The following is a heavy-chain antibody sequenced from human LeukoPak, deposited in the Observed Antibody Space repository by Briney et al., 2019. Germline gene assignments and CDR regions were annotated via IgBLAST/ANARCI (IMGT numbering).Heavy chain of an antibody. V-gene: IGHV3-30*18. J-gene: IGHJ5*02. Sequence: GRSLRLSCAASGFTFSSYGMHWVRQAPGEGLEGVAVISYGGSNKYYGDSVEGRFPISRENSKNTLYLQMNSLRAEDTAVYYFANDPLIEAAGRWSGLFDLWGQGTLVTGSS. CDR1: GFTFSSYG. CDR3: ANDPLIEAAGRWSGLFDL. D-gene: IGHD6-13*01. CDR2: ISYGGSNK.